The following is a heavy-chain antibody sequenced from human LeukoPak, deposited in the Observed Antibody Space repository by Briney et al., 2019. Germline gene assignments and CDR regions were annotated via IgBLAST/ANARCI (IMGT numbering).Heavy chain of an antibody. Sequence: ASVTVSFEPSVYTFTDYYLYWVRQAPGQGLENMGWINPETGGTNIAQKFQGRVTMTRDTSISTAYIQISSLTTADTAIYYCVRDRGSNYQLVRLYALAYWGHGTLVTVS. J-gene: IGHJ4*01. D-gene: IGHD5-24*01. V-gene: IGHV1-2*02. CDR2: INPETGGT. CDR1: VYTFTDYY. CDR3: VRDRGSNYQLVRLYALAY.